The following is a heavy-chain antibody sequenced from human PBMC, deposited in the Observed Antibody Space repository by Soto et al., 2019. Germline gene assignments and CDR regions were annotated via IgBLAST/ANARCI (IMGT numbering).Heavy chain of an antibody. V-gene: IGHV4-61*01. CDR1: GGSVSSGSYY. D-gene: IGHD3-22*01. J-gene: IGHJ4*02. CDR2: IYYSGST. Sequence: SETLSLTCTASGGSVSSGSYYWSWIRQPPGKGLEWIGYIYYSGSTNYNPSLKSRVTISVDTSKNQFSLKLSSVTAADTAVYYCARDRYYDSSEWGQGTLVTVSS. CDR3: ARDRYYDSSE.